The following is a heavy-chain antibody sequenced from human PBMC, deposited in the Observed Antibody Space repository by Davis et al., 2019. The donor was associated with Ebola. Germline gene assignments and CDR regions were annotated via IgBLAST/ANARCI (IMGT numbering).Heavy chain of an antibody. V-gene: IGHV3-23*01. J-gene: IGHJ3*02. CDR2: ISGSGGST. D-gene: IGHD2-15*01. Sequence: PGGSLRLSCTHSVITSSSYAMTWVRQAPGKGLEWVSAISGSGGSTYYADSVKGRFTISRDNSKNTLYLQMNSLRAEDTAVYYCAKLRVAATLNAFDIWGQGTMVTVSS. CDR1: VITSSSYA. CDR3: AKLRVAATLNAFDI.